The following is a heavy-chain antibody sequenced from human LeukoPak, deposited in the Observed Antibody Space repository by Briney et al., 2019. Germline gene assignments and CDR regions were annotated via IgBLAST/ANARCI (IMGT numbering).Heavy chain of an antibody. Sequence: LGESLKISCKGSGYSFTNYWIGWVRPMPGKGLAWMGIIYPGDSDTRYSPSSQGQVTISADKSISTAYLQWSSLKASDTAMYYCARQYSSSSGGIDYWGQGTLVTVSS. CDR3: ARQYSSSSGGIDY. CDR2: IYPGDSDT. D-gene: IGHD6-6*01. J-gene: IGHJ4*02. V-gene: IGHV5-51*01. CDR1: GYSFTNYW.